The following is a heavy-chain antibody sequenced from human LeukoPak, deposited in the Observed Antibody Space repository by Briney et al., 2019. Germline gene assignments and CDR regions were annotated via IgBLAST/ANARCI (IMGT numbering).Heavy chain of an antibody. CDR3: ARRGVSSTSWFDP. D-gene: IGHD2-2*01. CDR2: IIPIFGTA. V-gene: IGHV1-69*06. J-gene: IGHJ5*02. CDR1: GGTFSSYA. Sequence: AASVKVSCKASGGTFSSYAISWVRQAPGQGLEWMGGIIPIFGTANYAQKFQGGVTITVDKSTSTAYMELSSLRSEDTAVYYCARRGVSSTSWFDPWGQGTLVTVSS.